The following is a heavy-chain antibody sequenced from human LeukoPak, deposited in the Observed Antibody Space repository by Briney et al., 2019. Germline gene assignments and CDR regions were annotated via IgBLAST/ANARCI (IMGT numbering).Heavy chain of an antibody. D-gene: IGHD3-22*01. Sequence: GGSLRLSCAASEFTFSTYSMNWVRQAPGKGLEWVSSISGSSSRIYYADSVRGRFTISRDNAKNALYLQVNSLREEDTAVYYCARDSYYESSGYFGDAFDIWGQGTMVTVSS. CDR3: ARDSYYESSGYFGDAFDI. CDR2: ISGSSSRI. CDR1: EFTFSTYS. V-gene: IGHV3-21*01. J-gene: IGHJ3*02.